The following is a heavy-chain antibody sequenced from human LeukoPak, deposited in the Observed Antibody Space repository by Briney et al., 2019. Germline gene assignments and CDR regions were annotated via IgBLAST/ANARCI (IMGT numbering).Heavy chain of an antibody. CDR2: IKQDGSEK. J-gene: IGHJ4*02. V-gene: IGHV3-7*03. CDR3: ASDLGLAAMVTGYFDY. Sequence: GSLRLSCAASGFTFSSYWMSWVRQAPGKGLEWVANIKQDGSEKYYVDSVKGRFTISRDNAKNSLYLQMNSLRAEDTAVYYCASDLGLAAMVTGYFDYWGQGTLVTVSS. D-gene: IGHD5-18*01. CDR1: GFTFSSYW.